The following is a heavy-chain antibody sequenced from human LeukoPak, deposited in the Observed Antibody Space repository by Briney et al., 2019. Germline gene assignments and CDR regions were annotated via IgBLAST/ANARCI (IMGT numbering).Heavy chain of an antibody. J-gene: IGHJ4*02. Sequence: GGSLRLSCEASGITFSSYLMTWVRQGPGKGLEWVADISGSGGPTNYADSVKGRFTISRDNSKNTLYLQMNSLRAEDTAVYYCANLFLEWELLGGDYWGQGTLVTVSS. CDR2: ISGSGGPT. CDR3: ANLFLEWELLGGDY. V-gene: IGHV3-23*01. CDR1: GITFSSYL. D-gene: IGHD1-26*01.